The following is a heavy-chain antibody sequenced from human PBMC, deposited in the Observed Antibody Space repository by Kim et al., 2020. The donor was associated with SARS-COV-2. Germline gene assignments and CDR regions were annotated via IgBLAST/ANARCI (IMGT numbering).Heavy chain of an antibody. Sequence: SETLSLTCTVSGGSISSGGYYWSWIRQHPGKGLEWIGYIYYSGSTYYNPSLKSRVTISVDTSKNQFSLKLSSVTAADTAVYYCARALWLRGVIDYWGQGTLVTASS. CDR1: GGSISSGGYY. D-gene: IGHD3-10*01. CDR3: ARALWLRGVIDY. J-gene: IGHJ4*02. V-gene: IGHV4-31*03. CDR2: IYYSGST.